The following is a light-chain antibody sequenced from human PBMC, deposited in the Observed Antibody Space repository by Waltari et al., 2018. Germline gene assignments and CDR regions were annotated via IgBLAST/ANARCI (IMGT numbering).Light chain of an antibody. J-gene: IGKJ1*01. Sequence: IQMTQSPSTLSASVGDRVTITCRASLSVSTWLAWYKQKPGKAPKLLISEASNLESGVPSSFRGSVSVTEFTLTISSLQPDDFATYFCQQYNSFSRTFGQGTKVEIK. CDR1: LSVSTW. CDR2: EAS. V-gene: IGKV1-5*03. CDR3: QQYNSFSRT.